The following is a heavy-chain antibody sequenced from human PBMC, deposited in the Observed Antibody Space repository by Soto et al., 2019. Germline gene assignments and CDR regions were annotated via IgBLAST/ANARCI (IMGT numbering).Heavy chain of an antibody. CDR3: AKTPPLYSSSPGGMNYGMDV. D-gene: IGHD6-6*01. CDR2: ISGSGGST. J-gene: IGHJ6*02. Sequence: EVQLLESGGGLVQPGGSLRLSCAASGFTFSSYAMSWVRQAPGKGLEWVSAISGSGGSTYYADSVKGRFTISRDNSKNTLYLQMNSLRAEDTAVYYCAKTPPLYSSSPGGMNYGMDVWGQGTTVTVSS. V-gene: IGHV3-23*01. CDR1: GFTFSSYA.